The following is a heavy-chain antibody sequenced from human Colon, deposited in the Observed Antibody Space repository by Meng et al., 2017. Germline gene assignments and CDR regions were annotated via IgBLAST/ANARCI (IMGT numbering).Heavy chain of an antibody. Sequence: GESLKISCVTSGFTFSTSWMSWVRQAPGVGLDVVANIKQDGSEKSYVDSVSGRFTISRDNAKNSLYLQMNSVRAEDTAVYYCARDLFLSGLRLAFDYWGQGTPVTVSS. CDR1: GFTFSTSW. CDR3: ARDLFLSGLRLAFDY. D-gene: IGHD4-17*01. V-gene: IGHV3-7*01. J-gene: IGHJ4*02. CDR2: IKQDGSEK.